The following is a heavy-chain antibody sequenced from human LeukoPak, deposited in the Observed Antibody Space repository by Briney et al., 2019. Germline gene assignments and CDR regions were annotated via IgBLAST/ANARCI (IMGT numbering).Heavy chain of an antibody. CDR2: IYHSGST. J-gene: IGHJ6*03. CDR1: GYSISSGYY. Sequence: SETLSLTCTVSGYSISSGYYWGWIRQPPGKGLEWIGSIYHSGSTNYNPSLKSRVTISVDTSKNQFSLKLSSVTAADTAVYYCARGIPAAGGYYYYYMDVWGKGTTVTVSS. CDR3: ARGIPAAGGYYYYYMDV. V-gene: IGHV4-38-2*02. D-gene: IGHD2-15*01.